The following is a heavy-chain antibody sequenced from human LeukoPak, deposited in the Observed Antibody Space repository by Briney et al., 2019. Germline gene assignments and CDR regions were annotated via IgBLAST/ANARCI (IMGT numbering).Heavy chain of an antibody. CDR1: GGSISSYY. D-gene: IGHD1-26*01. V-gene: IGHV4-39*01. CDR2: ISYSGST. J-gene: IGHJ4*02. CDR3: ARLTPYSGSPLGDY. Sequence: SETLSLTCTVSGGSISSYYWGWIRQPPGKGLEWIGSISYSGSTYYNPSLKSRVTISVNTSKNQFSLKLSSVTAADTAVYYCARLTPYSGSPLGDYWGQGTLVTVSS.